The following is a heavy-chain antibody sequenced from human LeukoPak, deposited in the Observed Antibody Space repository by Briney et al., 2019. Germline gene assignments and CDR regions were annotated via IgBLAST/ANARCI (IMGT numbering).Heavy chain of an antibody. J-gene: IGHJ3*02. D-gene: IGHD2-15*01. V-gene: IGHV5-51*01. Sequence: GESLKISCKGSGYSFTSYWIGWVRQMPGKGLEWMGIIYPGDSDTRYSPSFQGQVTISADKSISTAYLQWSSLKASDTAMYYCARHGVAATPGNAFDIWGQGTMVTVSS. CDR1: GYSFTSYW. CDR2: IYPGDSDT. CDR3: ARHGVAATPGNAFDI.